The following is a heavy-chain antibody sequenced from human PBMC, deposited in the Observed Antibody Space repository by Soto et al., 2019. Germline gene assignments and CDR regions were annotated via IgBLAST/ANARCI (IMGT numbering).Heavy chain of an antibody. J-gene: IGHJ5*02. Sequence: EVQLVESGGDLVKPGGSLRLSCAASGFTFTHAWLHWVRQAPGKGLEMVARITNNGGATDYAPFVKGRFTISRDDSKDTVYLQMSSLRTDDTAIYYCTADLGPAHSINNWLDPWGQGALVTVS. V-gene: IGHV3-15*07. CDR2: ITNNGGAT. CDR3: TADLGPAHSINNWLDP. CDR1: GFTFTHAW. D-gene: IGHD3-22*01.